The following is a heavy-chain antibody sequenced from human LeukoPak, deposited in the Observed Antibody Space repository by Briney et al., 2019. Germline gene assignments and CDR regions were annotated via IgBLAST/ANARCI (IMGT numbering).Heavy chain of an antibody. CDR1: GYTFTGYY. V-gene: IGHV1-2*02. CDR3: ARTTPNSGYSSGWYKGNNWFDP. J-gene: IGHJ5*02. D-gene: IGHD6-19*01. Sequence: GASVKVSCKASGYTFTGYYMHWVRQAPGQGLEWMGWINPNSGGTNYAQKFQGRVTMTRDTSISTAYMELGRLKPDDTAVYYCARTTPNSGYSSGWYKGNNWFDPWGQGTLVTVSS. CDR2: INPNSGGT.